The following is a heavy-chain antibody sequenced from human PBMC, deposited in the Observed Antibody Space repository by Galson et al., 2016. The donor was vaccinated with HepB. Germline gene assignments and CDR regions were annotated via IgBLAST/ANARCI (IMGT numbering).Heavy chain of an antibody. Sequence: SLRLSCADSTFTFSNYWMTWVRQAPGKGLEWVANIKPDGSEKDYVDSVKGRFTISRDNAKNSLYLQMTSLRAEDTAVYYWARRSCTAGRCYAAAYLCFDSWGQGTLVTVSS. CDR3: ARRSCTAGRCYAAAYLCFDS. CDR1: TFTFSNYW. J-gene: IGHJ4*02. CDR2: IKPDGSEK. V-gene: IGHV3-7*01. D-gene: IGHD2-15*01.